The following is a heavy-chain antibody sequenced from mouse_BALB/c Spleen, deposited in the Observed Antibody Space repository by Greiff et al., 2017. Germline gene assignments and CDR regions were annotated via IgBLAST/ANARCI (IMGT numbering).Heavy chain of an antibody. Sequence: VQLQQPGAELVKPGASVKLSCKASGYTFTSYWMHWVKQRPGQGLEWIGEINPSNGRTNYNEKFKSKATLTVDKSSSTAYMQLSSLTSEDSAVYYCARSAYYGNSWFAYWGQGTLVTVSA. CDR1: GYTFTSYW. CDR3: ARSAYYGNSWFAY. V-gene: IGHV1S81*02. D-gene: IGHD2-10*01. J-gene: IGHJ3*01. CDR2: INPSNGRT.